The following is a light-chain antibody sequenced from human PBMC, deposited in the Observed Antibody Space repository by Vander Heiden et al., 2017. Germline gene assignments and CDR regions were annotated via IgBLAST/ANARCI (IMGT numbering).Light chain of an antibody. CDR1: QDISNY. CDR2: DAS. CDR3: KQYENLPYT. V-gene: IGKV1-33*01. J-gene: IGKJ2*01. Sequence: IQMTQSPSSLSASVGDRVTITCQASQDISNYLNWYQQKPGKAPKLLIYDASNLETGVPARFSGSGSGTDFTFTISSLQAEDIATYYCKQYENLPYTFGQGTKLEIK.